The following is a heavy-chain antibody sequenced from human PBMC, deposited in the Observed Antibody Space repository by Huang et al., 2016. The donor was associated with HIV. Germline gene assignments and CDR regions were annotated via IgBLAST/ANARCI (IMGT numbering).Heavy chain of an antibody. Sequence: QLQLQESGPGLVKPSETLSLTCTVSGGSISSSDYYWGWLRQPPGKGLEWIGSLYDSGTTYYKPSLKSRVIISVDTSKNQFSRRLSSVTAAETSVYYCATGLLLGDFDYWGQGTLVTVSS. V-gene: IGHV4-39*01. CDR2: LYDSGTT. J-gene: IGHJ4*02. CDR3: ATGLLLGDFDY. CDR1: GGSISSSDYY. D-gene: IGHD3-10*01.